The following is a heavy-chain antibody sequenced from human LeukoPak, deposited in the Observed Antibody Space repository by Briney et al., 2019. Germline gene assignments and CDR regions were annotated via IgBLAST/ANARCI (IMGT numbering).Heavy chain of an antibody. V-gene: IGHV1-2*02. Sequence: VASVKVSCMASGYTFVDYYIHWVRQAPGQGLEWMGWINPNSGGTNYARRFQGRVTMTRDTSIRTAHMEVSRLTSDDAAVYYCARSSPRGIMNGFDSWGQGTLVTVSS. CDR3: ARSSPRGIMNGFDS. CDR2: INPNSGGT. D-gene: IGHD1-14*01. CDR1: GYTFVDYY. J-gene: IGHJ5*01.